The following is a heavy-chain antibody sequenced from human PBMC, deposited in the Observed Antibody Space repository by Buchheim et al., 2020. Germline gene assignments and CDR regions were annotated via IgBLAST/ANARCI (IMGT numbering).Heavy chain of an antibody. CDR3: ARGPYGSGSYSV. CDR1: GGSISSYY. V-gene: IGHV4-59*01. CDR2: IYYSGST. J-gene: IGHJ4*02. Sequence: QVQLQESGPGLVKPSETLSLTCTVSGGSISSYYWSWIRQAPGKGLEWIGYIYYSGSTNYNSSLKSRVTISVDTSKNQFSMKPSSVTAADTAVYYCARGPYGSGSYSVWGQGTL. D-gene: IGHD3-10*01.